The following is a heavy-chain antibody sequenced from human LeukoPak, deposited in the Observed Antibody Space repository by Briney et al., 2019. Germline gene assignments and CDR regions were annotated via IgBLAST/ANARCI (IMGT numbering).Heavy chain of an antibody. CDR2: IGYDGSNK. CDR1: GFTFSSYG. D-gene: IGHD1-26*01. J-gene: IGHJ3*02. Sequence: GRSLRLSCAASGFTFSSYGMNWVRQAPGKGLEWVAVIGYDGSNKYYADSVKGRFTISRDNSKNTLYLQMNSLRAEDTAVYYCASEQGGMFDIWGQGTMVTVSS. CDR3: ASEQGGMFDI. V-gene: IGHV3-33*01.